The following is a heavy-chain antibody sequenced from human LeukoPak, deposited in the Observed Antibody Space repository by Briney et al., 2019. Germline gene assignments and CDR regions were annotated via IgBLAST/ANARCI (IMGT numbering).Heavy chain of an antibody. V-gene: IGHV3-7*01. Sequence: GGSLRLSCAASGFTFSSYWMSWVRQAPGKGLEWVANIKQDGSEKYYVDSVKGRFTISRDNAKNSLYLQMNSLRAEDTAVYYSARYPPSILFDYWGQGTLVTVSS. CDR2: IKQDGSEK. D-gene: IGHD2-21*01. CDR3: ARYPPSILFDY. J-gene: IGHJ4*02. CDR1: GFTFSSYW.